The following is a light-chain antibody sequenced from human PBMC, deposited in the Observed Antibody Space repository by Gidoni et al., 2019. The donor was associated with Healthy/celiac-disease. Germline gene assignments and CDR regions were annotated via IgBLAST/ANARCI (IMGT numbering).Light chain of an antibody. J-gene: IGLJ2*01. CDR2: QDS. V-gene: IGLV3-1*01. CDR1: KLGDKY. CDR3: QAWDSSTVV. Sequence: SSELTQPPSVSVSPGQTARITCSGDKLGDKYACWYQQKPGQSPVLVIYQDSKRPSGIPERFSGSNSGNTATLTIRGTQAMDEADYYCQAWDSSTVVFGGGTKLTVL.